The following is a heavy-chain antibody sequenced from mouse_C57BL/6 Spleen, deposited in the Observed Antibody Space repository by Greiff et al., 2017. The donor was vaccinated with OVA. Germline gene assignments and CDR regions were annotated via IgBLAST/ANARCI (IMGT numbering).Heavy chain of an antibody. CDR3: ASHEGSGYGYEAYYFDY. CDR2: FYPGSGSI. Sequence: QVQLQQSGAELVKPGASVKLSCKASGYTFTEYTIHWVKQRSGQGLEWIGWFYPGSGSIKYNEKFKDKATLTADKSSSTVYMELSRLTSEDSAVYFCASHEGSGYGYEAYYFDYWGKGTTLTVSS. V-gene: IGHV1-62-2*01. J-gene: IGHJ2*01. CDR1: GYTFTEYT. D-gene: IGHD2-2*01.